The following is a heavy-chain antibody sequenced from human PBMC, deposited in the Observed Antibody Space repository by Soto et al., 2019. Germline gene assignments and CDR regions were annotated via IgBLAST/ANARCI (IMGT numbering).Heavy chain of an antibody. Sequence: WGSMRFSCAASGLTLNTYWMDWVCQTPGKGLEWVANINQDGSEKNYVDSVKGRFTIYRDNAKNSLYLQMSSLTAEDSALYYCSRSLNFWGQGTLVTVSS. J-gene: IGHJ4*02. V-gene: IGHV3-7*01. CDR1: GLTLNTYW. CDR3: SRSLNF. CDR2: INQDGSEK.